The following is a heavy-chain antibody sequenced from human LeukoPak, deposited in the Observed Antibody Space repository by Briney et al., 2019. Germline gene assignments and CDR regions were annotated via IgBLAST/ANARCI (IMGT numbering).Heavy chain of an antibody. V-gene: IGHV3-30*03. CDR1: GFTFSSYS. J-gene: IGHJ4*02. CDR3: ARGVAYFDY. Sequence: GGSLRLSCAASGFTFSSYSMNWVRQAPGKGLEWVAVISYDGSNKYYADSVKGRFTISRDNSKNTLYLQMNSLRAEDTAVYYCARGVAYFDYWGQGTLVTVSS. CDR2: ISYDGSNK. D-gene: IGHD2-15*01.